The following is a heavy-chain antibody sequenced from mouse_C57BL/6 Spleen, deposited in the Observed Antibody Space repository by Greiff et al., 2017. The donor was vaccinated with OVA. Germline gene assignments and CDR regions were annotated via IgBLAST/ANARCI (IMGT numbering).Heavy chain of an antibody. J-gene: IGHJ4*01. V-gene: IGHV1-50*01. D-gene: IGHD2-1*01. Sequence: QVQLQQPGAELVKPGASVKLSCKASGYTFTSYWMQWVKQRPGQGLEWIGEIDPSDSYTNYNQKFKGKATLTVDTSSSTAYMPLSSLTSEDSAVYYCARGDGNYLYYAMDYWGQGTSVTVSS. CDR2: IDPSDSYT. CDR1: GYTFTSYW. CDR3: ARGDGNYLYYAMDY.